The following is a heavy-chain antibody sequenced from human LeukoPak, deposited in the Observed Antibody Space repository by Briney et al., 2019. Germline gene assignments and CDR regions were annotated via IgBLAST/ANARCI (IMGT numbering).Heavy chain of an antibody. CDR3: AKDLRGSSTMGAADY. V-gene: IGHV3-23*01. CDR1: GFTFSSDA. D-gene: IGHD1-26*01. Sequence: GGSLRLSCAASGFTFSSDAMSWVRQAPGKGLEWVSAISGSGGSTYYADSVKGRFTISRDNSRNTLYLQMNSLRAEDTAVYYCAKDLRGSSTMGAADYWGQGILVTVSS. J-gene: IGHJ4*02. CDR2: ISGSGGST.